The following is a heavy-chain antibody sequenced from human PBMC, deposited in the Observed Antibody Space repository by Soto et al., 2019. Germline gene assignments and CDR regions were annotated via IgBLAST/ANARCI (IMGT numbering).Heavy chain of an antibody. V-gene: IGHV3-20*04. CDR3: AREPETYYYDSSGYYSRPFDY. CDR2: INWNGGST. J-gene: IGHJ4*02. CDR1: GFTFDDYG. D-gene: IGHD3-22*01. Sequence: EVQLVESGGGVVRPGGSLRLSCAASGFTFDDYGMSWVRQAPGKGLEWVSGINWNGGSTGYADSVKGRFTISRDNAKNSLYLQMNSLRAEDTALYYCAREPETYYYDSSGYYSRPFDYWGQGTLVTVSS.